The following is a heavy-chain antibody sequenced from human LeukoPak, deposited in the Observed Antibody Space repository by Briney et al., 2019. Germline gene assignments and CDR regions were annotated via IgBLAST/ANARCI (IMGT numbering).Heavy chain of an antibody. D-gene: IGHD2-2*01. CDR3: ASRRVRDLTVGSATWFDP. Sequence: PSETLSLTCTVSGCSITNYNWNWIRQPPGKGLEWIGYISDSGSTSYNPSLQSSVTISVDTSKNQFSLKLSSVPASDTAVSYCASRRVRDLTVGSATWFDPWGQGALVTVSS. CDR2: ISDSGST. CDR1: GCSITNYN. V-gene: IGHV4-59*08. J-gene: IGHJ5*02.